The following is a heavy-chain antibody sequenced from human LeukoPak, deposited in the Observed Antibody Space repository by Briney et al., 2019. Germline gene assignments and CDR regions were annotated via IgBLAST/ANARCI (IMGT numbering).Heavy chain of an antibody. J-gene: IGHJ4*02. CDR1: GGSFSGYY. Sequence: SETLSLTCAVYGGSFSGYYWSWIRQPPGKGLEWIGEINHSGSTNYNPSLKSRVTISVDTSKNQFSLKLSSVTAADTAVYYCARGNPPDYDYVWGSLYYFDYWGQGTLVTVSS. CDR3: ARGNPPDYDYVWGSLYYFDY. CDR2: INHSGST. D-gene: IGHD3-16*01. V-gene: IGHV4-34*01.